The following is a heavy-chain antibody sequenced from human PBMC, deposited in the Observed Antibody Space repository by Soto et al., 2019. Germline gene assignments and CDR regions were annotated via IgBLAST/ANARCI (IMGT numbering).Heavy chain of an antibody. CDR1: GVTFSSYA. J-gene: IGHJ6*02. D-gene: IGHD2-8*02. V-gene: IGHV1-69*13. Sequence: GASVKVSCKASGVTFSSYAISWVRQAPGQGLEWMGGIIPIFGTANYAQKFQGRVTITADESTSTAYMELSSLRSEDTAVYYCASTGNSPYYYYYGMDVWGQGTTVTVSS. CDR3: ASTGNSPYYYYYGMDV. CDR2: IIPIFGTA.